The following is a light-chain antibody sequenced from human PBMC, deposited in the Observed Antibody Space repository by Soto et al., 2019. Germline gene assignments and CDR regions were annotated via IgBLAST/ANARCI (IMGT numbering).Light chain of an antibody. Sequence: AIRMIQSPSSLPASTGDRVTITCRASQGISSYLAWYQQKPGKAPKLLIYAASTLQSGVPSRFSGSGSGTDFTLTISCLQSEDFATYYCQQYYSYPPGTFGQGTKVDIK. CDR3: QQYYSYPPGT. CDR1: QGISSY. CDR2: AAS. V-gene: IGKV1-8*01. J-gene: IGKJ1*01.